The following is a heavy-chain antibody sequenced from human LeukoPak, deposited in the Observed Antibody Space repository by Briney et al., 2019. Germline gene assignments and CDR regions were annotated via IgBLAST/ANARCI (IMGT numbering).Heavy chain of an antibody. CDR3: ARDGMTTVTAYYFDY. V-gene: IGHV3-33*08. CDR2: IWYDGSNK. CDR1: GFTFSRHW. J-gene: IGHJ4*02. Sequence: GGSLRLSCAASGFTFSRHWMYWVRQAPGKGLEWVAVIWYDGSNKYYADSVKGRFTISRDNSKNTLYLQMNSLRAEDTAVYYCARDGMTTVTAYYFDYWGQGTLVTVSS. D-gene: IGHD4-11*01.